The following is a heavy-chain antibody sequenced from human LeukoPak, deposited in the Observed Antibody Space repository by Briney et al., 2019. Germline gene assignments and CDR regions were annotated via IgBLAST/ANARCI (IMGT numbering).Heavy chain of an antibody. CDR3: ARGPRNDP. J-gene: IGHJ5*02. CDR1: GYPFTTYE. Sequence: ASVKVSCKASGYPFTTYEINWVRQAAGQGLEWMGWVHPNSGNTAYAQKFQGRVTMTRDTSISTTYMELSGLRSDDTAVYFCARGPRNDPWGQGTLVTVSS. CDR2: VHPNSGNT. V-gene: IGHV1-8*01. D-gene: IGHD1-14*01.